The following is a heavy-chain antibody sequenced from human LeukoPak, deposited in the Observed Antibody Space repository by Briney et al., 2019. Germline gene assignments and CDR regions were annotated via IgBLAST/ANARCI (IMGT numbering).Heavy chain of an antibody. D-gene: IGHD3-10*01. CDR3: ARGGLQWFGDFGNY. Sequence: GGSLRLSCAASGFTFSRYAMHWVRQAPGKGLEYVSTINSNGGSTYYANSVKGRFTISRDNSRNTLYLQMGSLRAEDMAVYYCARGGLQWFGDFGNYWGQGTLVTVSS. J-gene: IGHJ4*02. V-gene: IGHV3-64*01. CDR2: INSNGGST. CDR1: GFTFSRYA.